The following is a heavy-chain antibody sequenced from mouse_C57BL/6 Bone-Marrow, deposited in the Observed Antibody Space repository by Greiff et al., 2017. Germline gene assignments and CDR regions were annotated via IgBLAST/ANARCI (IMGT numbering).Heavy chain of an antibody. Sequence: EVQLQESGPGLVKPSQSLSLTCSVTGYSITSGYYWIWIRQFPGNNLEWMGYISYDGSNNYNPSLNNRISITSDPSKNQFFLKLNSVTTEASATYYCEREGRVSYGSSYLCAYWGQGTLVTVSA. V-gene: IGHV3-6*01. D-gene: IGHD1-1*01. CDR3: EREGRVSYGSSYLCAY. J-gene: IGHJ3*01. CDR1: GYSITSGYY. CDR2: ISYDGSN.